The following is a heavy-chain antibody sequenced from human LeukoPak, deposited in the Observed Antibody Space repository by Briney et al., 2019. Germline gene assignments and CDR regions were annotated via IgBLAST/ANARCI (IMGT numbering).Heavy chain of an antibody. CDR3: ARVYGSSYYFDY. Sequence: GGSLRLSCEASGFTFSSSAMNWVRQAPGKGLEWISVIYNGGSTHYADSVKGRFASSRDNSKNTLYLEMNSLRAEDTAIYYCARVYGSSYYFDYWGQGTLVTVSS. CDR1: GFTFSSSA. D-gene: IGHD2-15*01. CDR2: IYNGGST. V-gene: IGHV3-66*01. J-gene: IGHJ4*02.